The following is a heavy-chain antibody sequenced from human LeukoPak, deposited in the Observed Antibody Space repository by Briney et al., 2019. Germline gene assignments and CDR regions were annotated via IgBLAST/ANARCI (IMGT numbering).Heavy chain of an antibody. D-gene: IGHD3-3*01. Sequence: SETLSLTCPVSGGSISSRSYYWGWIRQPPGKGLEWIGSIYYSGSTYYNPSLRSRVTISVDTSKNQFSLKLSSVTAADTAVYYCARRSPSDFWSGHQQYYFDYWGQGTLVTVSS. CDR1: GGSISSRSYY. J-gene: IGHJ4*02. CDR2: IYYSGST. CDR3: ARRSPSDFWSGHQQYYFDY. V-gene: IGHV4-39*01.